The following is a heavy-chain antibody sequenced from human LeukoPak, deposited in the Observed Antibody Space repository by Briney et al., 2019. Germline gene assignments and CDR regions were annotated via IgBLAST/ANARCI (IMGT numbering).Heavy chain of an antibody. CDR2: VYYSGST. V-gene: IGHV4-59*01. CDR3: ARDKGRSIVVRGYGMDD. D-gene: IGHD2-2*01. J-gene: IGHJ6*02. Sequence: KPSETLSLTCTVSGGSISSYYWSWIRQPPGKGLEWIGYVYYSGSTDYNPSLKSRVTISLDTSKNQVSLKLSSVTAADTAVYYCARDKGRSIVVRGYGMDDWGQGTTVTVSS. CDR1: GGSISSYY.